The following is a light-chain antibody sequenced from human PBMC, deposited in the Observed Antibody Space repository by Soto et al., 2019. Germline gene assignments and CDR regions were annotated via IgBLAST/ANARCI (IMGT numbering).Light chain of an antibody. J-gene: IGKJ3*01. CDR2: RAS. Sequence: DIVMTQSPATLSVSPGQRATLSCRASQSISSNLAWYQQKPGQAPRLLIFRASTRAAGIPGRFSGSGSGTEFTLTISSLQSGVAAVYYCQQYNTWPPVFSFGPGTNVDIK. CDR1: QSISSN. V-gene: IGKV3-15*01. CDR3: QQYNTWPPVFS.